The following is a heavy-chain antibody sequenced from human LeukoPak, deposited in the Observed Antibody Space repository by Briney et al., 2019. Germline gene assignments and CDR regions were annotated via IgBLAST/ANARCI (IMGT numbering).Heavy chain of an antibody. CDR2: MNPNSGNT. D-gene: IGHD3-3*01. V-gene: IGHV1-8*02. Sequence: GASVKVSCKASGGTFSSYAISWVRQATGQGLEWMGWMNPNSGNTGYAQEFQGRVTMTRNTSISTAYMELSSLRSEDTAVYYCARATYYDFWSGYSHNWFDPWGQGTLVTVSS. J-gene: IGHJ5*02. CDR3: ARATYYDFWSGYSHNWFDP. CDR1: GGTFSSYA.